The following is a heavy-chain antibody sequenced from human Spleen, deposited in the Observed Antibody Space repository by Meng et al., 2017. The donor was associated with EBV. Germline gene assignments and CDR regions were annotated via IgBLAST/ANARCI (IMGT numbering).Heavy chain of an antibody. V-gene: IGHV4-61*01. J-gene: IGHJ4*02. CDR3: AREHEVGVASWVDY. CDR1: GGSVSSGSYY. Sequence: QVPLEEAGPRLVKPQETPSPLCSASGGSVSSGSYYWTWIRQPPGKGLEWIGYIYNSGSTNYNPSLKSRVTISVDTSKNQFSLTLSSVTAADTAVYYCAREHEVGVASWVDYWGQGALVTVSS. D-gene: IGHD1-26*01. CDR2: IYNSGST.